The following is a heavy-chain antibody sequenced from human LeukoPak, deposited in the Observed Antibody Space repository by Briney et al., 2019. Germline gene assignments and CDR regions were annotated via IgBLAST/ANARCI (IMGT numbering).Heavy chain of an antibody. J-gene: IGHJ4*02. CDR1: GYTFTGYY. D-gene: IGHD4-17*01. CDR3: ARAPHSTTVTRWYDF. CDR2: INPNSGGT. V-gene: IGHV1-2*02. Sequence: ASVKVSCKASGYTFTGYYMHWVRQAPGQGLEWMGWINPNSGGTNYAQKFQGRVTMTRDTSISTAYMELSRLRSDDTAVYYCARAPHSTTVTRWYDFWGQGTLVTVSS.